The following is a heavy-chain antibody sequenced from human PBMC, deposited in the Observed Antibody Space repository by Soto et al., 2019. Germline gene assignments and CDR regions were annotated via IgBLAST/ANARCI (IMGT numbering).Heavy chain of an antibody. CDR2: IWYDGSNK. Sequence: HPGGSLRLSCAASGFTFSSYGMHWVRQAPGKGLEWVAVIWYDGSNKYYADSVKGRFTISRDNSKNTLSLQMNSLRAEDTAVYYCTKANLYCSGANCFTFDYCGLRYLVPVSA. J-gene: IGHJ4*02. V-gene: IGHV3-33*06. D-gene: IGHD2-15*01. CDR3: TKANLYCSGANCFTFDY. CDR1: GFTFSSYG.